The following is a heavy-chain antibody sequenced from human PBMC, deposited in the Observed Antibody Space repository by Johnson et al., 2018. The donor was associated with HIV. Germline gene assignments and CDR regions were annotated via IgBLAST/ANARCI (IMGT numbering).Heavy chain of an antibody. CDR1: GFTFSSYA. D-gene: IGHD1-14*01. V-gene: IGHV3-30*02. CDR2: IRYDGSNK. CDR3: ARVTGTANAFDI. J-gene: IGHJ3*02. Sequence: VQLVESGGGLVQPGGSLRLSCAASGFTFSSYAMHWVRQAPGKGLEWVAFIRYDGSNKHYADSVKGRFTISRDNSKNTLYLQMNSLRAEDTAVYYCARVTGTANAFDIWGQGTMVTVSS.